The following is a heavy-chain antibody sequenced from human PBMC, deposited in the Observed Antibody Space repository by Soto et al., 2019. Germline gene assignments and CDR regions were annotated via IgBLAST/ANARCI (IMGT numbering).Heavy chain of an antibody. Sequence: GASLKISCKGSGYSFTSYWIGWVRQMPGKGLEWMGIIYPGDSDTRYSPSFQGQVTISADKSISTAYLQWSSLKASDTAMYYCARPVVDGSSWLGDFDYWGQGPLVTVS. CDR3: ARPVVDGSSWLGDFDY. D-gene: IGHD6-13*01. J-gene: IGHJ4*02. V-gene: IGHV5-51*01. CDR1: GYSFTSYW. CDR2: IYPGDSDT.